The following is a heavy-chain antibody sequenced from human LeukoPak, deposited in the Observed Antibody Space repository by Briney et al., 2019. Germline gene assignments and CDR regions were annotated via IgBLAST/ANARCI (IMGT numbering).Heavy chain of an antibody. CDR3: ATYYVGAGGRGH. CDR2: IYYSGGT. V-gene: IGHV4-59*01. Sequence: SETLSLTCTVSGGSINYYYWMWNRQPPGKGLEWIGYIYYSGGTHYNPSLKSRVTMLVDTSKNQFSLKLTAVTAADTAVYYCATYYVGAGGRGHWGPGTLVTVSS. CDR1: GGSINYYY. J-gene: IGHJ4*02. D-gene: IGHD3-16*01.